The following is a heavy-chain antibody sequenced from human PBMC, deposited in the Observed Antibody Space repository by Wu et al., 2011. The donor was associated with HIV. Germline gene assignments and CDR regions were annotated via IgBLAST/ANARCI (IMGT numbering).Heavy chain of an antibody. Sequence: QVQLVQSGAEVKKPGSSVKVSCKASGGTLSSYAISWVRQVPGQGLEWMGVIIPLSGTTNYAPRFQGRVTLTTDESTNTAYMELSSLRWEDTATFYCSRMSYYGDSGYYYFDDWGQGTLVTVSS. J-gene: IGHJ4*02. CDR1: GGTLSSYA. D-gene: IGHD3-3*01. CDR3: SRMSYYGDSGYYYFDD. CDR2: IIPLSGTT. V-gene: IGHV1-69*05.